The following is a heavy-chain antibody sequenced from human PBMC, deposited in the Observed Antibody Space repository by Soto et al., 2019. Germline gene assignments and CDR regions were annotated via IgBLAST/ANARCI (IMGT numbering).Heavy chain of an antibody. CDR2: IYYSGST. CDR1: GDSISSYY. D-gene: IGHD2-15*01. V-gene: IGHV4-59*01. Sequence: PSETLSLTCTVSGDSISSYYWSWIRQPPGKGLEWIGYIYYSGSTNYNPSLKSRVTISVDTSKNQFSLKLSSVTAADTAVYYCARAGRGYCSGGSCYSGLHGMDVWGQGTTVTVSS. J-gene: IGHJ6*02. CDR3: ARAGRGYCSGGSCYSGLHGMDV.